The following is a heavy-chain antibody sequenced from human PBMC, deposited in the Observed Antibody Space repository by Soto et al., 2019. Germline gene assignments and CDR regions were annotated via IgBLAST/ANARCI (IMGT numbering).Heavy chain of an antibody. Sequence: GGSLRLSCAASGFTFSNARMNWVRQAPGKGLEWVGRIKSKTDGGTTDYAAPVKGRFTISRDDSKNTLYLQMNSLKTEDTAVYYCTTEAVTTFYYYGMDVWGQGTTVTVSS. J-gene: IGHJ6*02. CDR1: GFTFSNAR. CDR3: TTEAVTTFYYYGMDV. V-gene: IGHV3-15*07. D-gene: IGHD4-17*01. CDR2: IKSKTDGGTT.